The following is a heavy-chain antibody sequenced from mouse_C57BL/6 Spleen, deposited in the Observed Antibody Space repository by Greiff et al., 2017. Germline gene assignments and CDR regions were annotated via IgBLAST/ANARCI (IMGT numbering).Heavy chain of an antibody. CDR1: GYTFTDYY. J-gene: IGHJ1*03. D-gene: IGHD1-1*01. V-gene: IGHV1-76*01. CDR3: ARFPHYYYGTREDWYFDV. CDR2: IYPGSGNT. Sequence: QVQLQQSGAELVRPGASVKLSCKASGYTFTDYYINWVKQRPGQGLEWIARIYPGSGNTYYNEKFKGKATLTAEKSSSTAYMQLSSLTSEDYAVYFCARFPHYYYGTREDWYFDVWGTGTKVTVSS.